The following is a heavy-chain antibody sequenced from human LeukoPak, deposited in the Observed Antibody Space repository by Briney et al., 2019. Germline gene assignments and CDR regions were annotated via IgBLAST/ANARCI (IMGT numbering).Heavy chain of an antibody. CDR3: AADLVGYCSGGSCGAFDI. CDR2: IVVGSGNT. D-gene: IGHD2-15*01. Sequence: EASVKVSCKASGFTFTSSAVQWVRQARGQHLEWIGWIVVGSGNTNYAQKFQERVTITRDMSTSTAYMELSSLRSEDTAVYYCAADLVGYCSGGSCGAFDIWGQGTMVTVSS. J-gene: IGHJ3*02. CDR1: GFTFTSSA. V-gene: IGHV1-58*01.